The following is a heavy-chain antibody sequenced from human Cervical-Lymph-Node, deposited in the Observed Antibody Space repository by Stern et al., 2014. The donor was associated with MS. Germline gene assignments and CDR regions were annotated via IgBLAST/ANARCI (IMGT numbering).Heavy chain of an antibody. J-gene: IGHJ4*02. CDR2: MNPNSGNT. D-gene: IGHD1-14*01. CDR3: ATIRWYRTLAY. CDR1: GYTFSNYE. V-gene: IGHV1-8*01. Sequence: QMQLVQSGAEVKKPGASVKVTCKSSGYTFSNYEIHWVRQATGQGLEWMGYMNPNSGNTGYAQKFQGRVTMTRDTSKSTAYMELDSLTSEDTAVYYCATIRWYRTLAYWGQGTLVTVSS.